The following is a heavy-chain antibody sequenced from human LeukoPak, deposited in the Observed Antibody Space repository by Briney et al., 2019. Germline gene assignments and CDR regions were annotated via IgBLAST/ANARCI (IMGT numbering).Heavy chain of an antibody. V-gene: IGHV3-48*03. D-gene: IGHD1-26*01. Sequence: GSLRLSCAASGFTFSSYEMNWVRQAPGKGLEWVSYISSSGSTIYYADSVKGRFTISRGNAKNSLCLQMNSLRAEDTAVYYCAREGGSYTLDYWGQGTLVTVSS. CDR2: ISSSGSTI. CDR3: AREGGSYTLDY. CDR1: GFTFSSYE. J-gene: IGHJ4*02.